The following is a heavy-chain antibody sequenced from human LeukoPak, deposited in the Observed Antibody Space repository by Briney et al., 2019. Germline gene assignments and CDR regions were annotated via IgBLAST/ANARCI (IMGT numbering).Heavy chain of an antibody. CDR3: ARDYGWSFDY. CDR1: GVTFSTYS. J-gene: IGHJ4*02. V-gene: IGHV3-48*02. CDR2: ISSSGTTT. Sequence: SGGSLRLSCAASGVTFSTYSLNWVRQAPGKGLEWVSYISSSGTTTEYADSVKGRFTISRDNAKNSLSLQMNSLRDEDTAVYYCARDYGWSFDYWGQGTLVTVSS. D-gene: IGHD6-19*01.